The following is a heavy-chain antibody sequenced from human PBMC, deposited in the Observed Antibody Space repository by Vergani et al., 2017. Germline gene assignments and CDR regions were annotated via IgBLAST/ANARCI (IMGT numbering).Heavy chain of an antibody. V-gene: IGHV4-30-4*01. CDR3: ARAGGGMVRANYGMDV. Sequence: QVQLQESGPGLVKPSQTLSLTSTVSGGSISSGDYYWRWIRQPPGKGLEWIGYIYYSGSTYYNPSLKSRVTISVDTSKNQFSLKLSFVTAADTAVYYCARAGGGMVRANYGMDVWGQGTTVTVSS. D-gene: IGHD3-10*01. CDR2: IYYSGST. CDR1: GGSISSGDYY. J-gene: IGHJ6*02.